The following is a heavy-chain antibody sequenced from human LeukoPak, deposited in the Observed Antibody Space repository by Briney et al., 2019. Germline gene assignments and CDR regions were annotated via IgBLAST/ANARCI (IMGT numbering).Heavy chain of an antibody. CDR2: ITYGGST. CDR1: GGSFSGYY. V-gene: IGHV4-34*01. CDR3: ARVGIWDCSRASGYKGSDDYYYYGMDV. D-gene: IGHD2-2*02. Sequence: SETLSLTCAVYGGSFSGYYWSWIRQPPGKGLEWVGEITYGGSTNYNAALMSRGTISLGTSKNQFSLKLSSVPAADTAVYYCARVGIWDCSRASGYKGSDDYYYYGMDVWGDGTTVTVSS. J-gene: IGHJ6*01.